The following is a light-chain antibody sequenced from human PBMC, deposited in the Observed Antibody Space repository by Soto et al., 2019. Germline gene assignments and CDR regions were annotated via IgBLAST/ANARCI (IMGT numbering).Light chain of an antibody. V-gene: IGKV3D-15*01. J-gene: IGKJ4*01. CDR1: QSVNSN. CDR2: HAS. CDR3: QQFNNWPPIT. Sequence: EIVMTQSPATLSVSPGETVTLSCRASQSVNSNLAWYQQKPGQAPRLLIYHASTRATGIPARFSGSGSGTEFTLTISSLQSEDFAIFYCQQFNNWPPITFGGGTKVEI.